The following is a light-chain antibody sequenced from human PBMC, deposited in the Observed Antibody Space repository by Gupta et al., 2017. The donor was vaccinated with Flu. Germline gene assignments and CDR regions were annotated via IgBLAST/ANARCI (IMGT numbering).Light chain of an antibody. CDR2: GAA. CDR3: QQYDNWQL. Sequence: TPASVAVCPGERATLSWRGSNSVSGQIEWYQQKPRKAPRLGIYGAAFRANGVPDRFSDGGSGTEFTLTISSMESADSAVYYWQQYDNWQLFGEGTKMEIK. J-gene: IGKJ2*01. CDR1: NSVSGQ. V-gene: IGKV3-15*01.